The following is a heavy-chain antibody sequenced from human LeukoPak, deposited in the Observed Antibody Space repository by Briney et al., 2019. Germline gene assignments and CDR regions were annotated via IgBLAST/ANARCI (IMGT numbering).Heavy chain of an antibody. V-gene: IGHV5-51*01. J-gene: IGHJ4*02. CDR2: IYPGDSDT. Sequence: GASLKISCKGSGYSFTSYWIGWGRQMPGKGLEWMGIIYPGDSDTRYSPSFQGQVTISADKSISTAYLQWSSLKASVYARYCCARRGGYDFYECWGQGTLVTVSA. CDR1: GYSFTSYW. D-gene: IGHD5-12*01. CDR3: ARRGGYDFYEC.